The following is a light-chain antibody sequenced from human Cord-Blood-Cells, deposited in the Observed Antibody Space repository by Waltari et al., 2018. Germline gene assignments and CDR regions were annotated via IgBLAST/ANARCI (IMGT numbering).Light chain of an antibody. J-gene: IGKJ3*01. V-gene: IGKV2-29*02. CDR1: PSLLHSDGKTY. CDR2: EVS. CDR3: MQDIRLPLT. Sequence: VLTHTPLWLSLTPAPPRSILFESSPSLLHSDGKTYLDWYLQKPGQSPPLLIYEVSSRFTGVPDRFSGSGSGTDFTLKISRVEAEDVAVYYCMQDIRLPLTFGPGTKVDIK.